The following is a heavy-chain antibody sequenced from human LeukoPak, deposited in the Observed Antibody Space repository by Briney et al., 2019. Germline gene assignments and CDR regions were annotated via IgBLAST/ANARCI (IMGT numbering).Heavy chain of an antibody. J-gene: IGHJ4*02. CDR2: LYSDGNT. V-gene: IGHV3-53*01. CDR1: GFTVITNG. CDR3: ARGVEPLAANTLAY. D-gene: IGHD1-14*01. Sequence: GSLRLSCAASGFTVITNGMTWDRQAPGKGLEWVSVLYSDGNTKYADSVQSRFTISRDNSKNTLYLEMNSLSPDDTAVYYCARGVEPLAANTLAYWGQGTLVTVSS.